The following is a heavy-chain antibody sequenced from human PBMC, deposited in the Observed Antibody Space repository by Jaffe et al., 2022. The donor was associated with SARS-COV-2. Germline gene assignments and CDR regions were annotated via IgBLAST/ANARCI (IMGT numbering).Heavy chain of an antibody. J-gene: IGHJ4*02. V-gene: IGHV4-61*02. CDR2: IYTSGST. D-gene: IGHD3-9*01. CDR1: GGSISSGSYY. CDR3: ARQPYDILTGYYIDY. Sequence: QVQLQESGPGLVKPSQTLSLTCTVSGGSISSGSYYWSWIRQPAGKGLEWIGRIYTSGSTNYNPSLKSRVTISVDTSKNQFSLKLSSVTAADTAVYYCARQPYDILTGYYIDYWGQGTLVTVSS.